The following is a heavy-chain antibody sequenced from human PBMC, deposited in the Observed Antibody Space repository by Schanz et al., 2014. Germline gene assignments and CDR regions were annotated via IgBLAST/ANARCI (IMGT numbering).Heavy chain of an antibody. V-gene: IGHV3-21*04. CDR2: ISYGTSYI. Sequence: EVQLVESGGGLVQPGGSLRLSCAASGFTFSSYSLNWVRQAPGKGLEWVSSISYGTSYIYYAESVKGRFTISRDNAKNSLYLQMNSLRAEDTAVYYCAKGRFGELSAFDIWGQGTMDTVSS. CDR3: AKGRFGELSAFDI. D-gene: IGHD3-10*01. CDR1: GFTFSSYS. J-gene: IGHJ3*02.